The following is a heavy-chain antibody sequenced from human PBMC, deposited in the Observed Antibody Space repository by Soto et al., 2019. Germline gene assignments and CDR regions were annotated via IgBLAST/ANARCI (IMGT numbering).Heavy chain of an antibody. CDR3: ARGGVVVPASMKPPGSCHDSRDDIDR. Sequence: QVQLVESGGGVVQPGRSLRLSCAASGFTFSSYGMHWVRQAPGKGLEWVAVIWYDGSNKYYADSAKGRFTISRDNSKKTLYLQTNGLGIDEMAVYYCARGGVVVPASMKPPGSCHDSRDDIDRWGQGTKVTVSS. CDR2: IWYDGSNK. CDR1: GFTFSSYG. D-gene: IGHD2-2*01. V-gene: IGHV3-33*01. J-gene: IGHJ3*01.